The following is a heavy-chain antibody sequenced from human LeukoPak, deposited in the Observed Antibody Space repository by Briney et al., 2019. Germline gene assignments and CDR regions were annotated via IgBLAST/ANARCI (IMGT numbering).Heavy chain of an antibody. CDR2: ISDSGGST. D-gene: IGHD2-21*01. Sequence: GGSLRLSCAASGFTFSSYAMSWVRQAPGKGLEWVSAISDSGGSTYYADSVKGRFTISRDNCKNTLYLQMNSLRAEDTAVYYCAKFLPTHIVVANYYFDYWGQGTLVTVSS. V-gene: IGHV3-23*01. CDR1: GFTFSSYA. J-gene: IGHJ4*02. CDR3: AKFLPTHIVVANYYFDY.